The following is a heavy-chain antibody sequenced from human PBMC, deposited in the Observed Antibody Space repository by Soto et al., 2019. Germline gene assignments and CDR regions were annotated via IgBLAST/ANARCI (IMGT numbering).Heavy chain of an antibody. J-gene: IGHJ4*02. Sequence: PSETLSLTCAVSGGSISSGGYSWSWIRQPPGKGLEWIGYIYHSGSTYYNPSLKSRVTISVDRSKNQFSLKLSSVTAADTAVYYCARVKSSSSSYYFDYWGQGTLVTVSS. CDR2: IYHSGST. D-gene: IGHD6-6*01. V-gene: IGHV4-30-2*01. CDR3: ARVKSSSSSYYFDY. CDR1: GGSISSGGYS.